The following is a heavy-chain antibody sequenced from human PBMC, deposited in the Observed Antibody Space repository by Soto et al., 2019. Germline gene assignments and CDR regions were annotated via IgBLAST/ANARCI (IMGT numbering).Heavy chain of an antibody. V-gene: IGHV3-9*01. J-gene: IGHJ5*02. CDR1: GFTFDDYA. CDR2: ISWNSGSI. CDR3: AKGGVPAAMPLNWFDP. D-gene: IGHD2-2*01. Sequence: EVQLVESGGGLVQPGRSLRLSCAASGFTFDDYAMHWVRQAPGKGLEWVSGISWNSGSIGYADSVKGRFTISRDNAKNSLYLQMNSLRAEDKALYYCAKGGVPAAMPLNWFDPWGQGTLVTVSS.